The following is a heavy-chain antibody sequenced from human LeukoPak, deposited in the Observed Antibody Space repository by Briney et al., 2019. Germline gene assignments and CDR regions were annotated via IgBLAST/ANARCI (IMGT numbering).Heavy chain of an antibody. J-gene: IGHJ4*02. CDR3: AKGGIALVRGSFDY. CDR1: GFTFSSYS. V-gene: IGHV3-48*01. Sequence: GGSLRLSCAASGFTFSSYSMNWVRQAPGKGLEWVSYISSSSSTIYYAGSVKGRFTISRDDSKNTLYLQMNSLRAEDTAVYYCAKGGIALVRGSFDYWGQGTLVTVSS. CDR2: ISSSSSTI. D-gene: IGHD3-10*01.